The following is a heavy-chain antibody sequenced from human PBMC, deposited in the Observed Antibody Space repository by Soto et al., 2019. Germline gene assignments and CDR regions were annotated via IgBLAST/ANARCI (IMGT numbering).Heavy chain of an antibody. CDR3: AKDQRWDVPHYLDY. V-gene: IGHV3-23*01. J-gene: IGHJ4*02. D-gene: IGHD1-26*01. Sequence: EVQLLESGGGLVQPGGPLRLSCAASGFTLSSYAMSWVRQAPGKGLEWVSCISGSAGSTYYADSVKGRFTISRDNSKNTLYLQMNSLGAEDTAVYFCAKDQRWDVPHYLDYWGQGTLVTVSS. CDR1: GFTLSSYA. CDR2: ISGSAGST.